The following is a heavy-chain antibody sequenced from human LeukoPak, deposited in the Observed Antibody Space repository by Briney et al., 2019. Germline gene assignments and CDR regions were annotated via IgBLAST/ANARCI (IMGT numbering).Heavy chain of an antibody. J-gene: IGHJ4*02. D-gene: IGHD1-14*01. CDR2: IKDDGSEK. Sequence: GRSLRLSCVGSRFTFSSYWMTWVRQAPGKGLEWVANIKDDGSEKYSVDSVKGRFTISRDNATNLLYLQMSSLRAEDTAVYYCARARIDYWGQGTLVTVSS. CDR1: RFTFSSYW. V-gene: IGHV3-7*04. CDR3: ARARIDY.